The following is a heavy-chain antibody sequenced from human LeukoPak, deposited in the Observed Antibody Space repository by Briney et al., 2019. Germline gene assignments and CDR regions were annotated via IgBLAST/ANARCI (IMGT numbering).Heavy chain of an antibody. CDR2: ISSSSSYI. J-gene: IGHJ3*02. CDR3: ARDSGTEAFDI. CDR1: GSTFSTYS. D-gene: IGHD1-14*01. V-gene: IGHV3-21*01. Sequence: GGSLRLSCAASGSTFSTYSMNWVRQAPGRGLEWVSSISSSSSYIYYADSVKGRFTISRDNAKNSLYLQMNSLRAEDTAVYYCARDSGTEAFDIWGQGTMVTVSS.